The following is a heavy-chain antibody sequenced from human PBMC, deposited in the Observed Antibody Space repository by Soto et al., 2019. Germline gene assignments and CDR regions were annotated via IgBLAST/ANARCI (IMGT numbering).Heavy chain of an antibody. J-gene: IGHJ3*02. Sequence: ASVKVSCKASGYTFTSYYMHWVRQAPGQGLEWMGIINPSGGSTSYAQKFQGRVTMTRDTSTSTVYMELSSLRSEDTAVYYCARDRVTTPTPDAFDIWGQGTMVTVSS. V-gene: IGHV1-46*01. CDR2: INPSGGST. D-gene: IGHD4-4*01. CDR1: GYTFTSYY. CDR3: ARDRVTTPTPDAFDI.